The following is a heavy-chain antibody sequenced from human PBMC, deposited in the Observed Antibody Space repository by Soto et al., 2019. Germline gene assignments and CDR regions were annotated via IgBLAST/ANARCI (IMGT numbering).Heavy chain of an antibody. D-gene: IGHD4-17*01. Sequence: ASVKVCWEASGYTFTSYYMHWVRQSPGQGLEWMGWMNPNSGNTGYAQKFQGRVTMTRNTSISTAYMELSSLRSEDTAVYYCARGDFYGDYVMDVWGQGTTVTVSS. J-gene: IGHJ6*02. CDR3: ARGDFYGDYVMDV. CDR2: MNPNSGNT. V-gene: IGHV1-8*02. CDR1: GYTFTSYY.